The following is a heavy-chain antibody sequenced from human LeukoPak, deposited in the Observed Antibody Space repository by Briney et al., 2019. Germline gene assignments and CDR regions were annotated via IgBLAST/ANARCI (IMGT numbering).Heavy chain of an antibody. CDR3: TRDPNGDYVGAFDM. V-gene: IGHV3-23*01. D-gene: IGHD4-17*01. Sequence: PGGSLRLSCAASGITFSTYAMTWVRQAPGKGLEWVSSIRGSGGGTDYADSVKGRFTISRDNSRDTLFLRMNSLRAEDTALYYCTRDPNGDYVGAFDMWGPGTMVTVSS. CDR1: GITFSTYA. CDR2: IRGSGGGT. J-gene: IGHJ3*02.